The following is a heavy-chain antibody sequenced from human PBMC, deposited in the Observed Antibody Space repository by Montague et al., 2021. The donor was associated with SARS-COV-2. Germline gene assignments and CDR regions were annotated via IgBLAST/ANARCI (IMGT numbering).Heavy chain of an antibody. V-gene: IGHV4-34*01. J-gene: IGHJ3*01. CDR2: FSLKKNA. CDR3: ARGQVTIYRVLIFIPAAGHLDG. CDR1: VSWNTGAD. D-gene: IGHD3-3*01. Sequence: SETLSLTCSRPVSWNTGADRKSTRLNPSHQSESYAVFSLKKNATYNPSLKGRVTLSRDTSKYQFSLKLQSVTPADTAVYYCARGQVTIYRVLIFIPAAGHLDGWGQGTLVTVSS.